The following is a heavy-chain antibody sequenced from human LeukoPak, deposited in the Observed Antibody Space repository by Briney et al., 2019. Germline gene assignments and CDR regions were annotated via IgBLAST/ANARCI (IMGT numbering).Heavy chain of an antibody. Sequence: GGSLRLSCAASGFIFSSSEMNWVRQASGKGLEWVGRIRSKANSYATAYAASVNGRFTISRDDSKNTAYLQMNSLKTEDTAVYYCTRLYCTNGVCYPYFDYWGQGTLVTVSS. V-gene: IGHV3-73*01. CDR3: TRLYCTNGVCYPYFDY. J-gene: IGHJ4*02. D-gene: IGHD2-8*01. CDR2: IRSKANSYAT. CDR1: GFIFSSSE.